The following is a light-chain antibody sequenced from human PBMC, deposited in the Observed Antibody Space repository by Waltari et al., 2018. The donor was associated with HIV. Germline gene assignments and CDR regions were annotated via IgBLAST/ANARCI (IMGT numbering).Light chain of an antibody. CDR1: DSDFGLYTF. CDR2: DVD. Sequence: AVTQPASVSGLPGQSTTISCTGGDSDFGLYTFVSWYQQHSGKPPKRLLYDVDSRASGVSDRFSGAISGNTASLTISGLRAEDEAHYYCASFTGDNTVMFGGGTEVTVL. J-gene: IGLJ3*02. V-gene: IGLV2-14*03. CDR3: ASFTGDNTVM.